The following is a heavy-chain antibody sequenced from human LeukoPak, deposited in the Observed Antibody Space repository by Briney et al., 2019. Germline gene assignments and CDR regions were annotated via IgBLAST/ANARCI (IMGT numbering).Heavy chain of an antibody. CDR2: ISSSGSTI. J-gene: IGHJ3*02. CDR3: TTSPDAFDI. D-gene: IGHD1-26*01. Sequence: GGSLRLSCAASGFTFGDYGMSWVRQAPGKGLEWVSYISSSGSTIYYADSVKGRFTISRDNAKNSLYLQMNSLRAEDTAVYYCTTSPDAFDIWGQGTMVTVSS. V-gene: IGHV3-11*04. CDR1: GFTFGDYG.